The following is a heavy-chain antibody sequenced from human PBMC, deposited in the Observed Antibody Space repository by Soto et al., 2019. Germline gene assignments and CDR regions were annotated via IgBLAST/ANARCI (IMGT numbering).Heavy chain of an antibody. Sequence: ASVKVSCKASVYTFTSYDINWVRQATGQGLEWMGWMNPNSGNTGYAQKFQGRVTMTRNTSISTAYMELSSLRSEDTAVYYCARGKGRLRLNWFDPWGQGTLVTVSS. D-gene: IGHD4-17*01. V-gene: IGHV1-8*01. CDR1: VYTFTSYD. CDR2: MNPNSGNT. CDR3: ARGKGRLRLNWFDP. J-gene: IGHJ5*02.